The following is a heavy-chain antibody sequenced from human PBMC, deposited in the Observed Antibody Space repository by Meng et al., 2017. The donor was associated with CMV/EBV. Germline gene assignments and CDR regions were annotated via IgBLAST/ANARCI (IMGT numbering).Heavy chain of an antibody. J-gene: IGHJ4*02. CDR2: INHSGST. D-gene: IGHD5-18*01. Sequence: YGGSFSGYYWSWLRQPPGKGLEWIGEINHSGSTNYNPSLKSRVTISVDTSKNQFSLKLSSVTAADTAVYYCARGRPPGYSYGGYFDYWGQGTLVTVSS. V-gene: IGHV4-34*01. CDR3: ARGRPPGYSYGGYFDY. CDR1: GGSFSGYY.